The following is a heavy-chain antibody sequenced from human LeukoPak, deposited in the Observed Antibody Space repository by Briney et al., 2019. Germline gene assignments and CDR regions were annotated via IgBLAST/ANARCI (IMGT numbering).Heavy chain of an antibody. CDR1: GDSISSYY. CDR2: IHPSGST. J-gene: IGHJ4*02. CDR3: ARDHGGNPEFDY. D-gene: IGHD4-23*01. V-gene: IGHV4-4*07. Sequence: PSETLSLTCTVSGDSISSYYWSWIRQPAGKGLEWIGRIHPSGSTYYNPSLKSRVTISVDTSKNQFSLKLSSVTAADTAVYYCARDHGGNPEFDYWGQGTLVTVSS.